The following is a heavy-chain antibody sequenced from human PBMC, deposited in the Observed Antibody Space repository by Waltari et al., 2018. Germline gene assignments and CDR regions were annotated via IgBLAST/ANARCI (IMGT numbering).Heavy chain of an antibody. CDR3: AKDLPSYSSSWPAFDI. D-gene: IGHD6-13*01. J-gene: IGHJ3*02. CDR1: GFTFSSYG. V-gene: IGHV3-30*18. CDR2: IWYDGSNK. Sequence: QVQLVESGGGVVQPGRSLRLSCAASGFTFSSYGMHWVRQAPGKGLECGAGIWYDGSNKYYADSVKGRFTISRDNSKNTLYLQMNSLRAEDTAVYYCAKDLPSYSSSWPAFDIWGQGTMVTVSS.